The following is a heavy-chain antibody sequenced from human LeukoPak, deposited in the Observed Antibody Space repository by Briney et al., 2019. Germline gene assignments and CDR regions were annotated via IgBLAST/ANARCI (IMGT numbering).Heavy chain of an antibody. CDR3: ARDTQQQSEGDFDY. CDR2: IWYDGSNK. CDR1: GFTFSSYG. D-gene: IGHD6-13*01. V-gene: IGHV3-33*01. J-gene: IGHJ4*02. Sequence: PGRSLRLSCAASGFTFSSYGMHWVRQAPGKGLEWVAVIWYDGSNKYYADSVKGRFTISRDNSKNTLYLQMNSLRAEDTAVYYCARDTQQQSEGDFDYWGQGTLVTVSS.